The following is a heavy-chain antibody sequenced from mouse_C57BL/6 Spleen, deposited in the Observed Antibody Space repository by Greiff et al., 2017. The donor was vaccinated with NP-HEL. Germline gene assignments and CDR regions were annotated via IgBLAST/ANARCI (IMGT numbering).Heavy chain of an antibody. V-gene: IGHV10-1*01. J-gene: IGHJ3*01. CDR3: VRQEGGTEFAY. Sequence: EVQLVESGGGLVQPKGSLKLSCAASGFSFNTYAMNWVRQAPGKGLEWVARIRSKSNNYATYYADSVKDRFTISRDDSESMLYLQMNNLKTEDTAMYYCVRQEGGTEFAYWGQGTLVTVSA. CDR2: IRSKSNNYAT. D-gene: IGHD3-3*01. CDR1: GFSFNTYA.